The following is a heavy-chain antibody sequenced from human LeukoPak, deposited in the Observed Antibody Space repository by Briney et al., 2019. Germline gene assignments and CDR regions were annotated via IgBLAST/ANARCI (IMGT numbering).Heavy chain of an antibody. CDR2: ISSSGSTI. J-gene: IGHJ4*02. Sequence: PGGSLRLSCAASGLTFSDAWMTWVRQAPGKGLEWVSYISSSGSTIYYADSVKGRFTISRDNARNSLYLQMNSLRAEDTAVYYCARLDYYGSGSYFDYWGQGTLVTVSS. CDR1: GLTFSDAW. CDR3: ARLDYYGSGSYFDY. D-gene: IGHD3-10*01. V-gene: IGHV3-11*04.